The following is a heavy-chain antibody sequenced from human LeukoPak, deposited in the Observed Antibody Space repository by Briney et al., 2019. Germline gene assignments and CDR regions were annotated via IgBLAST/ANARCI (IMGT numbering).Heavy chain of an antibody. Sequence: SGGSLRLSCAASGFSFSSSWMSWVRQAPGRGLEWVASINQGASQKYYVDSVKGRFTISRDNAKSSLYLEMNSLRAEDTAEYYCAKLFREVTIYDYWGQGTLVTVSS. V-gene: IGHV3-7*01. D-gene: IGHD4-23*01. CDR2: INQGASQK. CDR1: GFSFSSSW. CDR3: AKLFREVTIYDY. J-gene: IGHJ4*02.